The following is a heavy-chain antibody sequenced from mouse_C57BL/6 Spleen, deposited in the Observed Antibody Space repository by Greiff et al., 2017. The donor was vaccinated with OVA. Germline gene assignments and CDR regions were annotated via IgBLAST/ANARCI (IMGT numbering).Heavy chain of an antibody. J-gene: IGHJ2*01. CDR1: GYTFTDYE. D-gene: IGHD5-2*01. V-gene: IGHV1-15*01. CDR3: TREGIPLYYFDY. CDR2: IDPETGGT. Sequence: QVHVKQSGAELVRPGASVTLSCKASGYTFTDYEMHWVKQTPVHGLEWIGAIDPETGGTAYNQKFQGKAILTADKSSSTAYMELRSLTSEDSAVYNCTREGIPLYYFDYWGQGTTLTVSS.